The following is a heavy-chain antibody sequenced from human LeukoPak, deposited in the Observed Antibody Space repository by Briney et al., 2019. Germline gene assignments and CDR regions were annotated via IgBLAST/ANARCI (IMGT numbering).Heavy chain of an antibody. D-gene: IGHD5-24*01. CDR3: VRDRDGYNY. CDR2: IDTDGSTT. CDR1: GFTFSNSL. V-gene: IGHV3-74*01. J-gene: IGHJ4*02. Sequence: GGSLRLSCAASGFTFSNSLMHWVRQVPGKGLVWVARIDTDGSTTHYAASVKGRFTISRDNAKNTLYLQMNTLRAEDMAVYYCVRDRDGYNYWGQGTLVTVSS.